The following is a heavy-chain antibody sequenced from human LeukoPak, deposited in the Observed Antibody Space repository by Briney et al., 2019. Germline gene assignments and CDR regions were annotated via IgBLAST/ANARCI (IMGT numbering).Heavy chain of an antibody. D-gene: IGHD3-22*01. CDR3: ARAYSSSRRYENDC. CDR2: INHSGST. V-gene: IGHV4-34*01. Sequence: PSETLSLTCTVAGGSISPYYWSWIRQPPGKGLEWIGEINHSGSTNYNPSLKSRVTISVDTSKNQFSLKLTSVSAADSAVYSCARAYSSSRRYENDCWGQGTLVTVSS. CDR1: GGSISPYY. J-gene: IGHJ4*02.